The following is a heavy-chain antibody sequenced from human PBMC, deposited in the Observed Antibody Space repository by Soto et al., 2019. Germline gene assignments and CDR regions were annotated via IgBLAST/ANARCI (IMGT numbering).Heavy chain of an antibody. D-gene: IGHD3-10*01. CDR3: ARGRSIYGSGSYYLDY. CDR1: GGSISSGGYS. J-gene: IGHJ4*02. V-gene: IGHV4-30-2*01. CDR2: IYHSGST. Sequence: PSETLSLTCAVSGGSISSGGYSWSWIRQPPGKGLEWIGYIYHSGSTYYNPSLKSRVTISVDRSKNQFSLKLSSVAAADTAVYYCARGRSIYGSGSYYLDYWGQGTLVTVSS.